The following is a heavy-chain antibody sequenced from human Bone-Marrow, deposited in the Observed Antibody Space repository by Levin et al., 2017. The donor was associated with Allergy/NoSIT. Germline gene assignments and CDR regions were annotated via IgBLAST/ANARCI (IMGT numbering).Heavy chain of an antibody. Sequence: GGSLRLSCAASGFTFRKYGMHWVRQAPGKGLEWVAVISYDVGNAYYADSVKGRFTISRDNSKNTLFLQMNSLRTDDTAVYYCARISAAATGPYYYAMDVWGQGTTVTVS. CDR1: GFTFRKYG. J-gene: IGHJ6*02. CDR3: ARISAAATGPYYYAMDV. CDR2: ISYDVGNA. V-gene: IGHV3-30*03. D-gene: IGHD6-13*01.